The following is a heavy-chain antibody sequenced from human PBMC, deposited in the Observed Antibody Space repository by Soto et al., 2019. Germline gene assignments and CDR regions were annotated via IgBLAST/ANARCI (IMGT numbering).Heavy chain of an antibody. D-gene: IGHD5-12*01. CDR3: TTDNDIVAPSDAFDI. CDR2: IKSKTDGGTT. J-gene: IGHJ3*02. V-gene: IGHV3-15*07. Sequence: PGGSLRLSCAASGFTFSNAWMNWVRQAPGKGLEWVGRIKSKTDGGTTDYAAPVKGRFTISRDDSKNTLYLQMNSLKTEDTAVYYCTTDNDIVAPSDAFDIWGQGTMVTVSS. CDR1: GFTFSNAW.